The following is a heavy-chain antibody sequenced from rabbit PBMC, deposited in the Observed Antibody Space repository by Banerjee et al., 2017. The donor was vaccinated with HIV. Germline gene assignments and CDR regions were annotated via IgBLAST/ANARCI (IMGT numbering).Heavy chain of an antibody. CDR2: IYVGGRAYT. Sequence: QSLEESGGDLVKPGASLTLTCTASGFSFSRTYNMCWVRQAPGKGLEWIACIYVGGRAYTYYATWAKGRFTISKTSSTTVTLQMTSLTAADTATYFCARDDYSTGWHYFNLWGPGTLVTVS. D-gene: IGHD4-1*01. CDR3: ARDDYSTGWHYFNL. CDR1: GFSFSRTYN. J-gene: IGHJ4*01. V-gene: IGHV1S40*01.